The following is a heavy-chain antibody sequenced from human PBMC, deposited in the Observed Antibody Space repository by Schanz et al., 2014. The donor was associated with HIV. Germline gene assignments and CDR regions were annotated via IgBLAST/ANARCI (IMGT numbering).Heavy chain of an antibody. J-gene: IGHJ6*02. Sequence: QVHLVQSGAEMKEPGASVKVSCKASGYTFTSFGVTWVRQAPGQGLEWMGWISPYNGYTDYAKKLQGRVTLTTDTSTTTAYMDLRSLRSDDTAVYHCARRESDGALDVWGPGTTVIVSS. CDR3: ARRESDGALDV. CDR2: ISPYNGYT. CDR1: GYTFTSFG. V-gene: IGHV1-18*01. D-gene: IGHD2-21*02.